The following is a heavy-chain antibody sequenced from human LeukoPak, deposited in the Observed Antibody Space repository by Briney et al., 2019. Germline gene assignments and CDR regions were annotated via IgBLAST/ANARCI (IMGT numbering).Heavy chain of an antibody. CDR2: IYTSGST. CDR3: ARGKGYGSGSYLFDY. Sequence: SETLSLTCTVSGGSISSYYWSWIRQPAGKGLEWIGRIYTSGSTNYNPSLKSRVTMSVDTSKNQFSLKLSSVTAADTAVYYYARGKGYGSGSYLFDYWGQGTLVTVSS. CDR1: GGSISSYY. D-gene: IGHD3-10*01. J-gene: IGHJ4*02. V-gene: IGHV4-4*07.